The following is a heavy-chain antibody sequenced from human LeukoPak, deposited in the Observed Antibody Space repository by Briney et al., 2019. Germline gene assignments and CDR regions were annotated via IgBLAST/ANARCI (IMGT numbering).Heavy chain of an antibody. J-gene: IGHJ4*02. CDR2: IYHSGST. D-gene: IGHD4-23*01. CDR3: ARVGGNSGEFDY. CDR1: GYSISSGYY. V-gene: IGHV4-38-2*02. Sequence: PSETLSLTCTVSGYSISSGYYWGWIRQPPGKGLEWIGSIYHSGSTYYNPSLKSRVTISVDTSKNQFSLKLSSVTAADTAVYYCARVGGNSGEFDYWGQGTLVTVSS.